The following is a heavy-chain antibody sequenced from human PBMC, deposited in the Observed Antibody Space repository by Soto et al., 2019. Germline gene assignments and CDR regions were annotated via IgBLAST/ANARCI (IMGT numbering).Heavy chain of an antibody. CDR2: ISSSSSYT. CDR3: ARGGYYDSSRYHRTPFDS. D-gene: IGHD3-22*01. V-gene: IGHV3-11*06. CDR1: GFTFSDYY. J-gene: IGHJ4*02. Sequence: PGGSLRLSCAASGFTFSDYYMSWIRQAPGKGLEWVSYISSSSSYTNYADSVKGRFTISRDNAKNSLYLQMNSLRAEDTAVYYCARGGYYDSSRYHRTPFDSWGQGTLVTVSS.